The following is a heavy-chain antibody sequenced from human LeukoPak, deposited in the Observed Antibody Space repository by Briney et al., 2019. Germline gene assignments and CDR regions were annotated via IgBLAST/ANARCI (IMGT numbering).Heavy chain of an antibody. D-gene: IGHD2-21*01. CDR3: ARDRAYNTFDY. CDR1: GFTFSSSW. Sequence: GESLKISCAASGFTFSSSWMTWVRQAPGKGLEWVANIKEDGSQKNYVDSVKGRFTISRDNAKNSLYLQMNSLRVEDTAVYYCARDRAYNTFDYWGQGTLVTVSS. J-gene: IGHJ4*02. CDR2: IKEDGSQK. V-gene: IGHV3-7*01.